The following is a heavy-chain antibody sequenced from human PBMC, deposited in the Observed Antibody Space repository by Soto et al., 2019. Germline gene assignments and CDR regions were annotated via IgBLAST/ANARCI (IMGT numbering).Heavy chain of an antibody. J-gene: IGHJ4*02. CDR2: INRDGSSA. V-gene: IGHV3-74*01. CDR3: AREKYRTFYFDN. Sequence: VGSLRLSCAASGFTFSSYWMHWVRQAPGKGLVWVSRINRDGSSANYADSVKGRFTISRDNAKNTLYLQMNSLRAEDAAVYYCAREKYRTFYFDNWGQGALVTVSS. CDR1: GFTFSSYW. D-gene: IGHD1-1*01.